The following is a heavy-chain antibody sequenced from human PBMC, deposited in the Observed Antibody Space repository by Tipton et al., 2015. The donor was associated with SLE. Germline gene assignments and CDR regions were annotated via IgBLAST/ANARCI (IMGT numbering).Heavy chain of an antibody. J-gene: IGHJ6*02. CDR1: GFTFSSYA. CDR2: IYSGGST. D-gene: IGHD3-16*01. V-gene: IGHV3-23*03. CDR3: AKDLGGGGGGMDV. Sequence: SLRLSCAASGFTFSSYAMSWVRQAPGKGLEWVSVIYSGGSTYYADSVKGRFTISRDNSKNTLYLQMNSLRAEDTAVYYCAKDLGGGGGGMDVWGQGTTVTVSS.